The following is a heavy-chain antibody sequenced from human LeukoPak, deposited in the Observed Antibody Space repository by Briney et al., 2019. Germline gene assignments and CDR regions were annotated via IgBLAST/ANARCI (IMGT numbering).Heavy chain of an antibody. Sequence: AGGSLRLSCAASGFTFSDYAMHWVRQAPGKGLEWVAVISKDGSDKYHPGSVRGRFTISRDNSKNTIYLQMDSLRAEDTAIYYCARDYWWNYDYWGQGTLVTVSS. D-gene: IGHD1-7*01. V-gene: IGHV3-30-3*01. CDR2: ISKDGSDK. CDR3: ARDYWWNYDY. CDR1: GFTFSDYA. J-gene: IGHJ4*02.